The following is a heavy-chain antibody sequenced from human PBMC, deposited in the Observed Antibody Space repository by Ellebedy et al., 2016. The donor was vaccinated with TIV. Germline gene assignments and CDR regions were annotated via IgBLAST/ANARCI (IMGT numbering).Heavy chain of an antibody. D-gene: IGHD6-19*01. J-gene: IGHJ4*02. CDR2: INDDGSST. CDR1: GFTFSSYW. V-gene: IGHV3-74*01. Sequence: PGGSLRLSCAASGFTFSSYWMHWVRQAPGKGLVWVSRINDDGSSTIYAESVKGRFTIYRDNAKNSLYLQINSLRAEDTAVYYCARGPQYSSGWYEYYFDYWGQGTLVTVSS. CDR3: ARGPQYSSGWYEYYFDY.